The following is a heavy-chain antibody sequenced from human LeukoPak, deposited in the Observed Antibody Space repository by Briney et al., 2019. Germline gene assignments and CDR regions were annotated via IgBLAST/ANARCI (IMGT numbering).Heavy chain of an antibody. J-gene: IGHJ5*02. D-gene: IGHD3-10*01. V-gene: IGHV3-74*01. CDR2: INSDGSSS. CDR1: GFTFSIYW. CDR3: AREEMEYYYGASGWFDP. Sequence: GGSLRLSCAASGFTFSIYWMSWVRQAPGKGLVWVSRINSDGSSSSYADSVKGRFTISRDNAKNTLYLQMNSLRAEDTAVYYCAREEMEYYYGASGWFDPWGQGTLVTVSS.